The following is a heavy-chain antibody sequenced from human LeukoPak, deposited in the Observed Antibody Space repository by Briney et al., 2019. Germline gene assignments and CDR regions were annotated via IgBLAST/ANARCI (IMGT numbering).Heavy chain of an antibody. CDR1: GYSIISGYY. D-gene: IGHD1-26*01. CDR3: ARVGSGPYPNLD. V-gene: IGHV4-38-2*02. J-gene: IGHJ4*02. Sequence: PSETLSLTCTVSGYSIISGYYWGWIRQPPGKWLEWIGSIYHSGSTYYNPSLKSRVTISVDTSKNQFSLKLSSVTAADTAVYYCARVGSGPYPNLDWGQGILVTVSS. CDR2: IYHSGST.